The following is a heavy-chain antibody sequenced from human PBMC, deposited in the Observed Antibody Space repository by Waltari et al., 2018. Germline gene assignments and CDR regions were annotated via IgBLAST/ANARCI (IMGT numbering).Heavy chain of an antibody. V-gene: IGHV3-30*04. CDR2: ISYNARNI. Sequence: QVQLVESGGGVVLPGRSLRLSCEAFEFTFSSYAMPWVRQAPGKGPEWVAVISYNARNIYYVDSVKGRFTISRDNSKKTLYLQMNSLRADDTAVYYCARDYCDRTNCHGMDVWGQGTTVTVSS. CDR1: EFTFSSYA. J-gene: IGHJ6*02. D-gene: IGHD3-22*01. CDR3: ARDYCDRTNCHGMDV.